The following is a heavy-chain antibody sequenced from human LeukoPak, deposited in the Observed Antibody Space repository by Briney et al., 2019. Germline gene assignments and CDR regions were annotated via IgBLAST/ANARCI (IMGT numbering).Heavy chain of an antibody. CDR1: GGSITRGTSY. V-gene: IGHV4-61*02. D-gene: IGHD4-17*01. Sequence: SQTLSLTCTVSGGSITRGTSYWSWTRQPGGKGLEWIGRIYHSGSTNYNPSLKSRVTVSIDTSKNQFSLKLSSVTAADTAVYYCARGDDDGDHRGLHWFDPWGRGTLVTVSS. CDR3: ARGDDDGDHRGLHWFDP. CDR2: IYHSGST. J-gene: IGHJ5*02.